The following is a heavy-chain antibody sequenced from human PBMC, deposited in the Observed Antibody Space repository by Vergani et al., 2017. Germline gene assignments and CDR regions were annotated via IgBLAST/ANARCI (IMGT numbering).Heavy chain of an antibody. V-gene: IGHV3-21*01. CDR3: ARDLRVTTVTYXFDY. J-gene: IGHJ4*02. D-gene: IGHD4-11*01. CDR1: GFTFSSYS. CDR2: ISSSSSYI. Sequence: EVQLVESGGGLVKPGGSLRLSCAASGFTFSSYSMNWVRQAPGKGLEWVSSISSSSSYIYYADSVKGRFTISRDNAKNSLYLQMNSLRAEDTAVDYCARDLRVTTVTYXFDYWGQGTLVTVSS.